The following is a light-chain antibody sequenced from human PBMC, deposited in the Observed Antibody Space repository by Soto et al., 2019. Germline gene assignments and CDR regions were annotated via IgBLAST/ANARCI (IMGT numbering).Light chain of an antibody. V-gene: IGKV1-5*03. CDR2: KAS. CDR3: QQYKAYYT. CDR1: QSTSSW. J-gene: IGKJ2*01. Sequence: DIQVTQSPSTLSASVGDRVTITCRASQSTSSWLAWYQQKPGKAPKLLIYKASSLKSGVASRFSSSGSGTEFTITISSLQPDDVATYYCQQYKAYYTFGQGTKLEIK.